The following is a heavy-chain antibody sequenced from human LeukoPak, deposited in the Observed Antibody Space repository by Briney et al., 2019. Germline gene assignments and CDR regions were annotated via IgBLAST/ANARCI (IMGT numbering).Heavy chain of an antibody. V-gene: IGHV3-21*01. CDR2: ISSSSSYI. CDR3: ARDSCSSTSCFPTFDP. Sequence: GGPLRLSCAASGFTFSSYRMNWVRQAPGKGLEWVSSISSSSSYIYYADSVKGRFTISRDNAKNSLYLQMNSLRAEDTAVYYCARDSCSSTSCFPTFDPWGQGTLVTVSS. CDR1: GFTFSSYR. J-gene: IGHJ5*02. D-gene: IGHD2-2*01.